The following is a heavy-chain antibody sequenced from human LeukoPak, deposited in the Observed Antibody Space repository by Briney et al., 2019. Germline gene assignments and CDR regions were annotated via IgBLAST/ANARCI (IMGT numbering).Heavy chain of an antibody. D-gene: IGHD6-13*01. CDR2: FYHSGST. Sequence: SETLSLTCAVSVYSISSGYYWGWIRQPPGKGLEWIGSFYHSGSTYYNPSLKSRVTLSADTSKNQFSLKLSSVTAADTAVYYCARQEVGYSSRGSPYYFDYWGQGTLVTVSS. J-gene: IGHJ4*02. V-gene: IGHV4-38-2*01. CDR1: VYSISSGYY. CDR3: ARQEVGYSSRGSPYYFDY.